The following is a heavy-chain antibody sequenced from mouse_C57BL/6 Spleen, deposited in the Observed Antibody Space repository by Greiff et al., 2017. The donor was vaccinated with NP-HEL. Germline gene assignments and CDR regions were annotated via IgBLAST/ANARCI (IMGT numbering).Heavy chain of an antibody. J-gene: IGHJ2*01. Sequence: QVQLQQPGAELVKPGASVKMSCKASGYTFTSYWITWVKQRPGQGLEWIGDIYPGSGSTNYNEKFKSKATLTVDTSSSTAYMQLSSLTSEDSAVYYCARGWIYDGYRWYWGKGTTLTVSS. D-gene: IGHD2-3*01. V-gene: IGHV1-55*01. CDR1: GYTFTSYW. CDR2: IYPGSGST. CDR3: ARGWIYDGYRWY.